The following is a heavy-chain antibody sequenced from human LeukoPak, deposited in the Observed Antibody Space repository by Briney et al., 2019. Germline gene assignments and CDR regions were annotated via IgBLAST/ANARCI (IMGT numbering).Heavy chain of an antibody. J-gene: IGHJ4*02. CDR2: ISSSGSTI. CDR1: GFTFSDYY. D-gene: IGHD5-18*01. CDR3: AKGPGYSYGSSHFDY. V-gene: IGHV3-11*01. Sequence: GGSLRLSCAASGFTFSDYYMSWIRQAPGKGLEWVSYISSSGSTIYYADSVKGRFTISRDNAKNSLYLQMNSLRAEDTALYYCAKGPGYSYGSSHFDYWGQGTLVTVSS.